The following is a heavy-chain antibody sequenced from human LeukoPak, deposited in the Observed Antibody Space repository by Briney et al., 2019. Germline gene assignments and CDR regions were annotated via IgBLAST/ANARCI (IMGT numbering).Heavy chain of an antibody. CDR3: ARQKVEWELLPWSAFDI. CDR1: GYTFTSYY. V-gene: IGHV1-46*01. Sequence: ASVKVSCEASGYTFTSYYMHWVRQAPGQGLEWMGIINPSGGSTTYAQKFQGRVTMTRDTSTSTVYMDLSSLRSEDTAVYYCARQKVEWELLPWSAFDIWGQGTMVTVSS. D-gene: IGHD1-26*01. J-gene: IGHJ3*02. CDR2: INPSGGST.